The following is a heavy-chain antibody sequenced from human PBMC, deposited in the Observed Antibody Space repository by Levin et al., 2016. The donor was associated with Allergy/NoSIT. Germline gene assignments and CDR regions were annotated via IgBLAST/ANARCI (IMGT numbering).Heavy chain of an antibody. J-gene: IGHJ6*03. Sequence: PGKGLEWIGEINHSGSTNYNPSLKSRVTISVDTSKNQFSLKLSSVTAADTAVYYCARRLYYYYYMDVWGKGTTVTVSS. CDR2: INHSGST. V-gene: IGHV4-34*01. D-gene: IGHD2-21*01. CDR3: ARRLYYYYYMDV.